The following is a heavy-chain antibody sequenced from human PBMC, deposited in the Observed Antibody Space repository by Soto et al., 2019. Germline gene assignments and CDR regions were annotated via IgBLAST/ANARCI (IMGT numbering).Heavy chain of an antibody. D-gene: IGHD1-26*01. J-gene: IGHJ5*02. CDR3: ASRPSGSGFDP. CDR1: GGSISSGCYS. V-gene: IGHV4-30-2*01. Sequence: SETLSLTCPVSGGSISSGCYSWIWIRQPPGKGLEWIGYIYHSGSTYYSPSLKSRVTISVDRSKNQFSLKLSSVTAADTAVYYCASRPSGSGFDPWGQGTLVTVSS. CDR2: IYHSGST.